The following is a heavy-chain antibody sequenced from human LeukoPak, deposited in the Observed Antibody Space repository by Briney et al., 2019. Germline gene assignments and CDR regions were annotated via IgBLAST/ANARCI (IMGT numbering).Heavy chain of an antibody. D-gene: IGHD3-3*01. Sequence: ASVKVSCKASGYTFTGYGISWVRQAPGQGLEWMGWISAYNGNTNYAQKLQGRVTMTTDTSTSTAYMELRSLRSDDTAVYYCARVPPSITISNYYFDYWGQGTLVTVSS. CDR3: ARVPPSITISNYYFDY. V-gene: IGHV1-18*01. CDR1: GYTFTGYG. CDR2: ISAYNGNT. J-gene: IGHJ4*02.